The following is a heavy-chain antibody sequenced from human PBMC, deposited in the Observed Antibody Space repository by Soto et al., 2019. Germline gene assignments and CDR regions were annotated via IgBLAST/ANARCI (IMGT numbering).Heavy chain of an antibody. V-gene: IGHV3-30-3*01. CDR3: ARERGPPCFDY. J-gene: IGHJ4*02. CDR1: GFTFSSYA. Sequence: QVQLVESGGGVVQPGRSLRLSCAASGFTFSSYAMHWVRQAPGKGLEWVAVISYDGSNKYYADSVKGRFTISRDNSKNTLYLQMNILRAEDTAVYYCARERGPPCFDYWGQGTLVTVSS. CDR2: ISYDGSNK.